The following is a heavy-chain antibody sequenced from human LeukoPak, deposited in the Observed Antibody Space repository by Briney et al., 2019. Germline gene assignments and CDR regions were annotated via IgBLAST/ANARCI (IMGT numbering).Heavy chain of an antibody. CDR3: ARDGSSGWYRGWFDP. Sequence: GGSLRLSCAASGFTFSSYEMNWVRQAPGKGLEWVSYISSSGSTIYYADSVKGRFTNSRDNAKNSLYLQVNSLRPEDTAIYYCARDGSSGWYRGWFDPWGQGTLVTVSS. CDR2: ISSSGSTI. D-gene: IGHD6-19*01. V-gene: IGHV3-48*03. CDR1: GFTFSSYE. J-gene: IGHJ5*02.